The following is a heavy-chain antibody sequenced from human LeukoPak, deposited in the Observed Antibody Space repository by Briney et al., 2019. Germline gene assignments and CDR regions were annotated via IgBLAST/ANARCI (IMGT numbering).Heavy chain of an antibody. CDR2: IHPGDSDT. Sequence: GESLKISCKSSGSSFSTFWIGWVRQMPGKGLEWMGIIHPGDSDTRTNPSFQDQVTISADTSINTAYLQWSSLKASDTAMYYCARHRRNDYTSGWYEDYWGQGTLVTVSS. CDR1: GSSFSTFW. D-gene: IGHD6-19*01. CDR3: ARHRRNDYTSGWYEDY. J-gene: IGHJ4*02. V-gene: IGHV5-51*01.